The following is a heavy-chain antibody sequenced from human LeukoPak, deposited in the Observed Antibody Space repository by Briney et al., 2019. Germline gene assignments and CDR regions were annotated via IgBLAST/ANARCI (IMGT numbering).Heavy chain of an antibody. CDR1: GYTFTGYY. CDR2: INPNSGGT. CDR3: PRTALDDYVSGGEAY. J-gene: IGHJ4*02. V-gene: IGHV1-2*02. D-gene: IGHD3-16*01. Sequence: ASVKVCCKASGYTFTGYYMHWVRQAPGQGLEWMGWINPNSGGTNYAQKFQGRVTMTRDTSISTAYMELSRLRSDDTAVDYCPRTALDDYVSGGEAYWGQGTLVTVSS.